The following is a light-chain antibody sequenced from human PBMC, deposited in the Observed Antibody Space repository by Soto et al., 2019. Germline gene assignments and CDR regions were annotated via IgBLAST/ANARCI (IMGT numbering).Light chain of an antibody. Sequence: IVLTQSPATLSSFSGERWKLSCRASQYIHTRLAWYQQKPGQAPRLLIYTASSRATGIPDRFSGSGSGTDFTLTISRLEPEDVAVYHCQRYGSSPLTFGGGTKVDI. CDR2: TAS. CDR1: QYIHTR. CDR3: QRYGSSPLT. J-gene: IGKJ4*01. V-gene: IGKV3-20*01.